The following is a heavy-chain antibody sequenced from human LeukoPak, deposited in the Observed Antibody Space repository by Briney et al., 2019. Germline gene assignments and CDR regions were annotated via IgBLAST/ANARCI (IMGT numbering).Heavy chain of an antibody. CDR1: GFTVSSNY. Sequence: GGSLRLSCAASGFTVSSNYMSWVRQAPGKGLEWVSVIYSGGSTYYADSVKGRFTISRDNSKNTLYLQMNSLRAEDTAVYYCARARYYYDNKGAFDIWGQGTMVTVSS. D-gene: IGHD3-22*01. V-gene: IGHV3-53*01. CDR3: ARARYYYDNKGAFDI. J-gene: IGHJ3*02. CDR2: IYSGGST.